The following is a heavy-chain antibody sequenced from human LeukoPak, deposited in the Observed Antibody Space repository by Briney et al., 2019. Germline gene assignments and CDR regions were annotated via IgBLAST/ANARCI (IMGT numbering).Heavy chain of an antibody. CDR3: ARGAVTSCYNC. V-gene: IGHV3-21*01. J-gene: IGHJ4*02. D-gene: IGHD2-2*02. CDR2: ISSSSSYI. Sequence: GGSLRLSCAVSGFTFSSYSMNWVRQAPGKGLEWVSSISSSSSYIYYADSVKGRFTISRDNAKNSLYLQMNSLRAEDTAVYYCARGAVTSCYNCWGQGTLVTVSS. CDR1: GFTFSSYS.